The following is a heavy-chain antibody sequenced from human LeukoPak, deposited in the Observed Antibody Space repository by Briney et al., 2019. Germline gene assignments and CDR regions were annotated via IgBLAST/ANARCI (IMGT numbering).Heavy chain of an antibody. V-gene: IGHV3-23*01. CDR2: ISGSGGST. CDR1: GFTFSSYA. CDR3: AKLVFLGFDP. Sequence: SGGSLRLSCAASGFTFSSYAMSWVRQAPGKGLEWVSAISGSGGSTYYADSVKGRSTISRDNSKNTLYLQMNSLRAEDTAVYYRAKLVFLGFDPWGQGTLVTVSS. D-gene: IGHD2-8*02. J-gene: IGHJ5*02.